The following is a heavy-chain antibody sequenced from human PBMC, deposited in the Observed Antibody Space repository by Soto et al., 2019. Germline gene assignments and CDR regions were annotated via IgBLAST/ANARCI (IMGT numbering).Heavy chain of an antibody. CDR2: ITWNGGNS. Sequence: PGGSLRLSCAASGFRFDDYNIHWVRQAPGKGLEWVSLITWNGGNSYYADSVKGRFTISRDGTTESVSLQMNSLRADDTAVYYCGKERRGSGWFVCSYWGQGILVTVSS. D-gene: IGHD6-19*01. CDR1: GFRFDDYN. CDR3: GKERRGSGWFVCSY. V-gene: IGHV3-43*01. J-gene: IGHJ4*02.